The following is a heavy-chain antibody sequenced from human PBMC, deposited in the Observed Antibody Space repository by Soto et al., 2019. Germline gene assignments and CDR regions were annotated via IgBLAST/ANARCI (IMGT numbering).Heavy chain of an antibody. CDR3: AKAYYARRDYYGMDV. CDR1: GYTFIKYG. J-gene: IGHJ6*02. CDR2: ISPYNDNT. D-gene: IGHD2-2*01. Sequence: ASVKVSCKASGYTFIKYGIAWVRQAPGQGLEWMGWISPYNDNTIYAQKFQGRVTMTADRSTRTVYLDLRSLKSNDTAVYYCAKAYYARRDYYGMDVWGQGTTVTVSS. V-gene: IGHV1-18*01.